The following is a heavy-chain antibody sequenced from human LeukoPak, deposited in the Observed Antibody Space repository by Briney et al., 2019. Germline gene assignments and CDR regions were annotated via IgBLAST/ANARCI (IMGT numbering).Heavy chain of an antibody. V-gene: IGHV3-66*01. J-gene: IGHJ4*02. CDR3: ARDVYGDGYNSFDY. D-gene: IGHD5-24*01. CDR2: IYSGGYSGGGP. Sequence: GGSLRLSCAVSGFIVSSNHMIWVRQAPGKGLEWVSVIYSGGYSGGGPFYADSVKGRFTTSSDSSKNTLFLQMNSLRAEDTAVYYCARDVYGDGYNSFDYWGLGILVTVSS. CDR1: GFIVSSNH.